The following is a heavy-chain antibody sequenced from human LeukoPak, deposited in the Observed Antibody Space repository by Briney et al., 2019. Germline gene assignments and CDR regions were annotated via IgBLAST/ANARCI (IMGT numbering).Heavy chain of an antibody. CDR2: ISSSGSTI. J-gene: IGHJ6*04. Sequence: GGSLRLSCAASGFTFNTYSMNWVRQAPGKGLEWVSYISSSGSTIYYADSVKGRFTISRDNAKNSLYLQMNSLRAEDTAVYYCAELGITMIGGVWGKGTTVTISS. CDR3: AELGITMIGGV. CDR1: GFTFNTYS. D-gene: IGHD3-10*02. V-gene: IGHV3-48*04.